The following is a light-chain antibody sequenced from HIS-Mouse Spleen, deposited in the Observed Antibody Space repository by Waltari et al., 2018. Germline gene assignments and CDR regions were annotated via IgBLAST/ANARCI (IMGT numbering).Light chain of an antibody. V-gene: IGLV3-10*01. CDR1: ALPKQY. Sequence: SYELTQPPSVSVSPGQTARIPCSGDALPKQYAYWYQQKSGQAPVLVIYEDSKRPSGIPERFSGSSSGTMATLTISGAQVEDEADYYCYSTDSSSNHRVFGGGTKLTVL. CDR2: EDS. CDR3: YSTDSSSNHRV. J-gene: IGLJ2*01.